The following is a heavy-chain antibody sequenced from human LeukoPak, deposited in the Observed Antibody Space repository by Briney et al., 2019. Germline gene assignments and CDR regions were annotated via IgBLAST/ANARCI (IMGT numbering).Heavy chain of an antibody. J-gene: IGHJ5*01. CDR3: ARGGAPGLRSWFDS. CDR2: IYYSGST. V-gene: IGHV4-59*08. D-gene: IGHD6-13*01. CDR1: GGSMSSYY. Sequence: SETRSLTCTVSGGSMSSYYWSWIRQPPGKGLEWIGYIYYSGSTNYNPSLKSRVTISVDTSKNQFSLKLSSVTAADTAVYYCARGGAPGLRSWFDSWGQGTLVTVS.